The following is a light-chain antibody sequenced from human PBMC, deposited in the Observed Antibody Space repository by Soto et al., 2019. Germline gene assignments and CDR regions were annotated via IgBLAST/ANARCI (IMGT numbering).Light chain of an antibody. CDR3: SSYTSSNTEV. V-gene: IGLV2-14*02. Sequence: QSVLTQPASVSGSPGQSITISCTGTGSDIGSYNLVSWYQQPPGKAPKLIIYEVTNRPSGVSNRFSGSKSGNTASLTISGFQAEDEADYYCSSYTSSNTEVFGTGTKVTVL. CDR2: EVT. CDR1: GSDIGSYNL. J-gene: IGLJ1*01.